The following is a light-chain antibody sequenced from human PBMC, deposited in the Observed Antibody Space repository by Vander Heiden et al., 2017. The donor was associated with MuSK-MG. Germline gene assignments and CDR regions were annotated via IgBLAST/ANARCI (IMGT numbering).Light chain of an antibody. CDR2: KAS. J-gene: IGKJ1*01. V-gene: IGKV1-5*03. CDR1: QGISSW. Sequence: DIQMTQSPSTLSASVGDRVTITCRASQGISSWLVWYQQKPGKAPKLLIYKASSLESGVPSRFSGSGSGTEFTLTISSLQPDDFATYYCQQYSSYSRTFGQGTKVEIK. CDR3: QQYSSYSRT.